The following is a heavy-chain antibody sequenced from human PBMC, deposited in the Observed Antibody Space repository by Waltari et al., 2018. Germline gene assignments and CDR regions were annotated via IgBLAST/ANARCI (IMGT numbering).Heavy chain of an antibody. Sequence: QVQLVESGGGLVKPGGSLRLSCAASGFTFPNYSLTWIRQAPGKGLEWISYVSSSSAYLNYADSVKGRFAISRDNAKNSLYLQMNSLRVDDTAVYYCVRAMLAGDYDSVAFPGYWGQGTLVTVSS. CDR2: VSSSSAYL. V-gene: IGHV3-11*06. D-gene: IGHD3-22*01. CDR1: GFTFPNYS. J-gene: IGHJ4*02. CDR3: VRAMLAGDYDSVAFPGY.